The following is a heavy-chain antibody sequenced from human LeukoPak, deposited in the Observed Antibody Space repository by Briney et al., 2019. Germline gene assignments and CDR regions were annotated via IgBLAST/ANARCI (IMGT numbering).Heavy chain of an antibody. CDR2: LNSDGSST. J-gene: IGHJ4*02. V-gene: IGHV3-74*01. D-gene: IGHD6-19*01. CDR3: ARVSSGSVWYIDY. Sequence: PGGSLRLPCAASGFTFSSYWMHWVRQAPGKGLVWVSRLNSDGSSTTYADSVKGRFTISRDNAKNTLYLQMNSLRGEDTAVYYCARVSSGSVWYIDYWGQGTLVTVSS. CDR1: GFTFSSYW.